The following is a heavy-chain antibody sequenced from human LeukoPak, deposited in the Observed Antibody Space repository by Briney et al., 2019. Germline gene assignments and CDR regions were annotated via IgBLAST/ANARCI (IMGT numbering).Heavy chain of an antibody. CDR1: GGTFSSYA. V-gene: IGHV1-69*05. CDR2: IIPIFGTA. D-gene: IGHD2-15*01. J-gene: IGHJ5*02. CDR3: AREGYCSGGSCYPGYNWFDP. Sequence: SVKVSCKASGGTFSSYAISWVRQAPGQGLEWMGGIIPIFGTANYAQKFQGRVTITTDESTSTAYMELSSLRSEDTAVYYCAREGYCSGGSCYPGYNWFDPWGQGTLVTVSS.